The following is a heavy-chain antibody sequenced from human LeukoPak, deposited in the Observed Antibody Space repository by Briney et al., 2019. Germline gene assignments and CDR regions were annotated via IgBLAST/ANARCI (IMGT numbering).Heavy chain of an antibody. D-gene: IGHD2/OR15-2a*01. J-gene: IGHJ4*02. CDR3: ARGHLLPTRHYFDY. CDR2: ISAYNGNT. CDR1: GYTFTSYG. V-gene: IGHV1-18*01. Sequence: ASVKVSCKASGYTFTSYGISWVRQAPGQGLEWMGWISAYNGNTNYAQKLQGRVTMTTDTSTSTAYMELSSLRSEDTAVYYCARGHLLPTRHYFDYWGQGTLVTVSS.